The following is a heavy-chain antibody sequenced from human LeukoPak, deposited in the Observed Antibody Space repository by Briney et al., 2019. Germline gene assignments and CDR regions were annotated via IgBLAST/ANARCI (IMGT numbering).Heavy chain of an antibody. CDR2: INTDGSST. CDR1: GFTFSSYW. J-gene: IGHJ4*02. D-gene: IGHD4-17*01. Sequence: GGSLRLSCAASGFTFSSYWMHCVRQAPGKGLVWVSRINTDGSSTRYADSVKGRFTISRDNAKNTLYLQMNSLRAEDTAVYYCVRGAVTFDYWGQGNLVTVSS. V-gene: IGHV3-74*01. CDR3: VRGAVTFDY.